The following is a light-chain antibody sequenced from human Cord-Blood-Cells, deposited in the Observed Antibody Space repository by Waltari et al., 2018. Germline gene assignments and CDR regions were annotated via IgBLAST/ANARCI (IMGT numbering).Light chain of an antibody. V-gene: IGLV2-23*01. CDR2: EGS. J-gene: IGLJ1*01. CDR3: CSYAGSSTFYV. CDR1: SSDVGSYNL. Sequence: QSALTQPASVSGSPGQSITISCTGTSSDVGSYNLVSWYQQHPGKAPKLFIYEGSKRPAGVSNRCSGSKSGNTASLTISGLQAEDEADYYCCSYAGSSTFYVFGTGTKVTVL.